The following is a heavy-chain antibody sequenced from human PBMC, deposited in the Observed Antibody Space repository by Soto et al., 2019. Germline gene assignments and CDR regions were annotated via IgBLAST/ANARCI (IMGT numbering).Heavy chain of an antibody. V-gene: IGHV3-48*01. J-gene: IGHJ4*02. CDR1: GFTFITYS. CDR2: ISSSSSTI. Sequence: EVQVVESGGGLVQPGGSLRLSCAASGFTFITYSMNWVRQAPGKGLEWVSYISSSSSTIHYADSVKGRFTISRDNAKNSLYLQMNSLRAEDTAVYYCARAPFNYDGSGYHFDYWGQGTLVTVSS. CDR3: ARAPFNYDGSGYHFDY. D-gene: IGHD3-22*01.